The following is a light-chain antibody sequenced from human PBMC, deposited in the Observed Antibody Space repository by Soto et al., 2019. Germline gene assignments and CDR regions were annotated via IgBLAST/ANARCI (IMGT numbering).Light chain of an antibody. CDR1: SSDVGGYNY. Sequence: QSALTQPASVSGSPGQSITISCSGTSSDVGGYNYVSWYQQHPGKVPKLMIYDVSNRPSGVSNRFSGSKSGHTASLTISGLQAEHEADYYCSSYTRSSTHVFGTGTKLTAL. CDR3: SSYTRSSTHV. CDR2: DVS. J-gene: IGLJ1*01. V-gene: IGLV2-14*01.